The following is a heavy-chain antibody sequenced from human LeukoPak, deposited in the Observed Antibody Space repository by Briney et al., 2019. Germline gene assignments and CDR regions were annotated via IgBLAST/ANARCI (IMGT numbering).Heavy chain of an antibody. CDR3: ARGADTHFDY. CDR2: IGTAGDT. CDR1: GFTFSNYD. Sequence: GGSLRLSCAASGFTFSNYDMHWVRQATGKGLEWVSAIGTAGDTYYQGSVRGRFTMSRENAKNSLYLQMNSLTAGDTAVYYCARGADTHFDYWGQGIVVTVSS. J-gene: IGHJ4*02. V-gene: IGHV3-13*04. D-gene: IGHD2-15*01.